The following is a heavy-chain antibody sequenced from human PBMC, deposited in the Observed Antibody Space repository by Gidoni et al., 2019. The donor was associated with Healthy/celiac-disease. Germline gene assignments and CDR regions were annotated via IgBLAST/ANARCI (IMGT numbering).Heavy chain of an antibody. D-gene: IGHD1-7*01. CDR2: IEYSGST. V-gene: IGHV4-31*03. Sequence: QVQLQESGPGLVKPSQTLSLPCTVSGGSISSGGYYWSWIRQHPGKGLEWIGYIEYSGSTYYNPSLKSRVTISVDTAKNQFSLKLSSVTAADTAVYYCAREVLELRGVLWFDPWGQGTLVTVSS. CDR3: AREVLELRGVLWFDP. CDR1: GGSISSGGYY. J-gene: IGHJ5*02.